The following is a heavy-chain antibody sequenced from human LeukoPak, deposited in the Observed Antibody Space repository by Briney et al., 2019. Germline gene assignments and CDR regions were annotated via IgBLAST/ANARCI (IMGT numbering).Heavy chain of an antibody. J-gene: IGHJ4*02. V-gene: IGHV3-74*01. CDR3: VRGGWYNWDADFDY. D-gene: IGHD1-1*01. CDR2: INGDGGDM. CDR1: GFSLKNSW. Sequence: GGSLRLSCKASGFSLKNSWMYWVRQAPGRGLLWVSRINGDGGDMSYVDSVKGRFTISRDNAKNTLYLQMNSLRVEDTAVYYCVRGGWYNWDADFDYWGQGTLVTVSS.